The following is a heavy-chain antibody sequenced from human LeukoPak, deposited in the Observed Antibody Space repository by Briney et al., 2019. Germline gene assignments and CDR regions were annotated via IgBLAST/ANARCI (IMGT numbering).Heavy chain of an antibody. V-gene: IGHV3-30-3*01. J-gene: IGHJ4*02. D-gene: IGHD3-10*01. CDR1: GLTFSSYA. CDR2: ISYDGSNK. CDR3: AKGSYLWFGDSSFDY. Sequence: GGSLRLSCAASGLTFSSYAMHWVRQAPGKGPEWAAVISYDGSNKYYADSVKGRFTISRDNSKNTLYLQMNSLRAEDTAVYYCAKGSYLWFGDSSFDYWGQGTLVTVSS.